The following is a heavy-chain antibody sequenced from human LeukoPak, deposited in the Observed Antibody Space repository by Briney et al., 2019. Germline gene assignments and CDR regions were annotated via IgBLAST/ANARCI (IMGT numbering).Heavy chain of an antibody. CDR1: GFTVSSNY. V-gene: IGHV3-66*01. CDR3: AAHSSGYLGWFDP. Sequence: PGGSLRLSCAASGFTVSSNYMSWVRQAPGKGLEWVSLIYSGGSTYYADSVKGRFTISRDNSKNTLYVQMNSLRAEDTAVYYCAAHSSGYLGWFDPWGQGTLVTVSS. CDR2: IYSGGST. J-gene: IGHJ5*02. D-gene: IGHD3-22*01.